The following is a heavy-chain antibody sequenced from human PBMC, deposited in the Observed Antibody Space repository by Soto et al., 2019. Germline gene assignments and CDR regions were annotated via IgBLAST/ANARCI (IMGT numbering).Heavy chain of an antibody. CDR1: GFTFSNYA. CDR3: TKDRLAGGIDY. CDR2: VSATAGTT. V-gene: IGHV3-23*04. J-gene: IGHJ4*02. D-gene: IGHD3-16*01. Sequence: DVQLVDSGGGLVQPGGSLRLSCAASGFTFSNYAMSWVRQAPGKGLVWVSLVSATAGTTYYTDSVKGRFTISIDNSRNTVYLQMNSLRADDTAVYYCTKDRLAGGIDYWGQGTLVTVSS.